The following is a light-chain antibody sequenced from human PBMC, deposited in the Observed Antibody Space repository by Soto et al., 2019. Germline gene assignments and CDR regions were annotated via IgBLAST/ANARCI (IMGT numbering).Light chain of an antibody. Sequence: QSALTQPASVSGSPGQSITISCTGTSSDVGGYNYVSWYQQHPGKAPTLIIYDVSNRPSGVSNRFSGSKSGNTASLTISGLQAEDEADYYCSSYTSNKTLVAFGGGTKLTVL. CDR1: SSDVGGYNY. J-gene: IGLJ2*01. CDR2: DVS. CDR3: SSYTSNKTLVA. V-gene: IGLV2-14*01.